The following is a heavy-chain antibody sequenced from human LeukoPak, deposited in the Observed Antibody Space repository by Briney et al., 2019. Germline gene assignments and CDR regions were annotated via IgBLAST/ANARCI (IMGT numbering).Heavy chain of an antibody. CDR3: ARGVRVYDILTGYSPDYYFDY. V-gene: IGHV4-34*01. CDR2: INHSGST. D-gene: IGHD3-9*01. J-gene: IGHJ4*02. CDR1: GGSFSGYY. Sequence: SETLSLTCAVYGGSFSGYYWSWIRQPPGKGLEWIGEINHSGSTNYNPSLKSRVSISVDTSKNQFSLKLSSVTAADTAVYYCARGVRVYDILTGYSPDYYFDYWGQGTLVTVSS.